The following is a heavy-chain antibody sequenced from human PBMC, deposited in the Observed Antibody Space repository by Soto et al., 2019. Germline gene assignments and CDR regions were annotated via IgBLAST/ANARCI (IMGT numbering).Heavy chain of an antibody. CDR3: ARGRYGDY. CDR2: ISAHNGNT. V-gene: IGHV1-18*01. Sequence: QVHLVQSGAEVKKPGASVKVSCKGSGYGFTTYGITWVLQAPGQGLEWMAGISAHNGNTNYAQKLQGRVTVTRDTSTSTAYMELRSLRSDDTAVYYCARGRYGDYWGQGALVTVSS. CDR1: GYGFTTYG. J-gene: IGHJ4*02. D-gene: IGHD1-1*01.